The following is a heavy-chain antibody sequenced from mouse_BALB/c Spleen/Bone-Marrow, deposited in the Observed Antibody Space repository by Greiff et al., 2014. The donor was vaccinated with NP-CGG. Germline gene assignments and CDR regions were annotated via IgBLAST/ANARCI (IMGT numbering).Heavy chain of an antibody. Sequence: EVQLQQSGAELVKPGASVKLSCTASGFNIKDTYMYWVKQRPEQGLEWIGRIDPANGNTEYDPKFQDKATITADTSSNTAYLQLSSLTSEDTAVHYCARYYYGSSLFAYRGQGTLVTVSA. D-gene: IGHD1-1*01. CDR1: GFNIKDTY. V-gene: IGHV14-3*02. CDR3: ARYYYGSSLFAY. J-gene: IGHJ3*01. CDR2: IDPANGNT.